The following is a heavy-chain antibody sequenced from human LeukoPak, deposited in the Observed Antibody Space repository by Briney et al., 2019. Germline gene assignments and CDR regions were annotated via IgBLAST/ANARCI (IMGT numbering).Heavy chain of an antibody. Sequence: ASVRVSCKASGYTFTSYGISWVRQAPGQGLEWMGWISAYNGNTNYAQKLQGRVTMTTDTSTSTAYMELRSLRSDDTAVYYCARDGPGIAAAGPGSWGQGTLVTVSS. D-gene: IGHD6-13*01. CDR1: GYTFTSYG. CDR3: ARDGPGIAAAGPGS. J-gene: IGHJ5*02. CDR2: ISAYNGNT. V-gene: IGHV1-18*01.